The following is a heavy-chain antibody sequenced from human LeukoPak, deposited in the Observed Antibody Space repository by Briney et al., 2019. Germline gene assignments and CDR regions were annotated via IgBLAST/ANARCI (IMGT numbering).Heavy chain of an antibody. CDR1: GDSISGYY. D-gene: IGHD1-1*01. Sequence: SETLSLTCTVSGDSISGYYWRWIRQPPGKALEWIGYIYESGSTDYNPSLKSRVTISRDTSKNQVSLKLTSVTTADTAVYYCARAIERGAFDIWGQGTMVTVSS. J-gene: IGHJ3*02. V-gene: IGHV4-59*01. CDR2: IYESGST. CDR3: ARAIERGAFDI.